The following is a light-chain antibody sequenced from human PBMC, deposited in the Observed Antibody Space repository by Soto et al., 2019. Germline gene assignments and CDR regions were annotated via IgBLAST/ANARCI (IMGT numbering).Light chain of an antibody. CDR3: CSYAGSSVLV. CDR1: SSDVGSYNL. V-gene: IGLV2-23*01. CDR2: EGS. J-gene: IGLJ1*01. Sequence: QPVLTQPASVSGSPGQSITISCTGTSSDVGSYNLVSWYQQHPGKAPKLMIYEGSKRPSGVSNRFSGSKSGNTASLTISGLQAEDEADYYCCSYAGSSVLVFGTGTKLTVL.